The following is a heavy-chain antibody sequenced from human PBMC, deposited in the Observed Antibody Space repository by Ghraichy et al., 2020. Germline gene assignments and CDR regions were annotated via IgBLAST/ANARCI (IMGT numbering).Heavy chain of an antibody. CDR2: IGGSGSGST. J-gene: IGHJ4*02. CDR1: GFTITNNG. D-gene: IGHD1-26*01. Sequence: GGSLRLSCAASGFTITNNGMTWVRQPPGKGLEWVSGIGGSGSGSTFYADSVKGRFTVSRDNSKNTLYLQMNSLSAEDTAVYYCVRAPSGRYDHWGQGTLVPVAS. V-gene: IGHV3-23*01. CDR3: VRAPSGRYDH.